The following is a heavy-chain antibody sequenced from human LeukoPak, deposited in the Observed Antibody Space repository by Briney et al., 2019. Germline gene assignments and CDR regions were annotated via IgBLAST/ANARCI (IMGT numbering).Heavy chain of an antibody. CDR3: MRQKAINADFEF. D-gene: IGHD5-24*01. V-gene: IGHV4-59*08. CDR2: SHYSRRN. CDR1: GGSIRYYF. J-gene: IGHJ4*02. Sequence: SETLSLTCTVSGGSIRYYFWSWFRQSPGKTLEWIGNSHYSRRNTYTPSLASRLSMSVDTSKNQFSLTLRSATAADTAVYYCMRQKAINADFEFWGQGALVTVAS.